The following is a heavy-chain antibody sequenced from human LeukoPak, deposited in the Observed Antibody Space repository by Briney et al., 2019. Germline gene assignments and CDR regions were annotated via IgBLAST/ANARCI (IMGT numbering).Heavy chain of an antibody. D-gene: IGHD6-6*01. CDR3: AKNEGSSRAFAD. CDR1: GFTFDDYA. J-gene: IGHJ4*02. CDR2: ITWNSGEI. Sequence: GGSLRLSCAASGFTFDDYAMHWVRHAPGKGLEWVSGITWNSGEIAYADSVKGRFTISRDNAKNSLYLQMNSLRADDTALYYCAKNEGSSRAFADWGQGTLVTVSS. V-gene: IGHV3-9*01.